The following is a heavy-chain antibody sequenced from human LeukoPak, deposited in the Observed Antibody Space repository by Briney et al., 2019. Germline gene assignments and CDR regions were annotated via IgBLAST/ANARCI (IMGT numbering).Heavy chain of an antibody. CDR2: IKQDGSEK. Sequence: PGGSLTLSCAASGFTFNNYWMSWVRQAPGKGLEWVANIKQDGSEKYYVDSVKGRFTISRDNAENSLYLQLNSLRAADTAVYYCARDCCSGVTCYSGYWGQGTLVTVSS. CDR1: GFTFNNYW. J-gene: IGHJ4*02. CDR3: ARDCCSGVTCYSGY. D-gene: IGHD2-15*01. V-gene: IGHV3-7*05.